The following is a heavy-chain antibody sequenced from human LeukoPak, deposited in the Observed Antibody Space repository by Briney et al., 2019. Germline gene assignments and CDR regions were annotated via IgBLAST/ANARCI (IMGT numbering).Heavy chain of an antibody. CDR1: GYTFTSYG. J-gene: IGHJ4*02. CDR2: ISAFDGNT. V-gene: IGHV1-18*01. D-gene: IGHD3-16*01. Sequence: ASVKVSCKASGYTFTSYGFTWVRQAPGQGPEWMGWISAFDGNTNSAQKFQGRVTMTTDTSSSTAYMELRSLTSDDTAVYYCARAPPIDYGPRDFDYWGQGTLVTVSS. CDR3: ARAPPIDYGPRDFDY.